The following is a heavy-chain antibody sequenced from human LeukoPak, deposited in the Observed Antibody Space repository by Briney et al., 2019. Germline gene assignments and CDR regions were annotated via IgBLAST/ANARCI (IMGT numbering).Heavy chain of an antibody. D-gene: IGHD2-15*01. CDR3: VRGPYCSGGSCYGHFDH. V-gene: IGHV3-13*01. CDR2: IGTAGDT. J-gene: IGHJ4*02. CDR1: GLTFSSYD. Sequence: GGSLRLSCAASGLTFSSYDMYWVRQATGKGLEWVSAIGTAGDTYYPGSVKGRFTISRENAKNSLYLQMNSLRVGDTAVYYCVRGPYCSGGSCYGHFDHWGQGTLVTASS.